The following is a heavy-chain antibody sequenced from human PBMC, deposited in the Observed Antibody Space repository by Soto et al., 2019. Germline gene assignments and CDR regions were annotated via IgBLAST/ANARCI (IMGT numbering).Heavy chain of an antibody. Sequence: QVQLVQSGAEVKKPGSSVKVSCKASGGTFSSYAISWVRQAPGQGLEWMGGIIPIFGTANYAQKFQGRVPLTADESTSTAYMELSSLRSEDTAVYYCPRAGGRRTLEYNWFDPWGQGNLVTVSS. CDR1: GGTFSSYA. CDR2: IIPIFGTA. V-gene: IGHV1-69*01. J-gene: IGHJ5*01. CDR3: PRAGGRRTLEYNWFDP. D-gene: IGHD1-26*01.